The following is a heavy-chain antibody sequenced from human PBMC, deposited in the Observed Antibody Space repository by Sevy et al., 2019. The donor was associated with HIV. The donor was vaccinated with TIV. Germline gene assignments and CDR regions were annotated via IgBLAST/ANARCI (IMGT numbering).Heavy chain of an antibody. J-gene: IGHJ6*02. Sequence: GGSLRLSCAASGFTVSSNYMSWVRQAPGKGLEWVSVIYSGGSTYYADSVKGRFTISRDNSKNTLYLQMNSLRAEDTGVYYCARGTVSRDGMDVWGQGTTVTVSS. CDR1: GFTVSSNY. CDR2: IYSGGST. CDR3: ARGTVSRDGMDV. V-gene: IGHV3-53*01. D-gene: IGHD3-3*02.